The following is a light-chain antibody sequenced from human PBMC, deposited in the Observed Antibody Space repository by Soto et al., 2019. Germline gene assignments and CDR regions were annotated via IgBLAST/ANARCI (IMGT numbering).Light chain of an antibody. CDR3: QQRTNWPPTWT. CDR1: QSVYTY. J-gene: IGKJ1*01. CDR2: DAS. Sequence: EIVLTQSPATLSLSPGERATLSCRASQSVYTYLAWYQQKPGQAPMILIYDASKRATGIPARFSGSGSGTDFTLTISSLEPEDFAVYYCQQRTNWPPTWTFGQGTKVEIK. V-gene: IGKV3-11*01.